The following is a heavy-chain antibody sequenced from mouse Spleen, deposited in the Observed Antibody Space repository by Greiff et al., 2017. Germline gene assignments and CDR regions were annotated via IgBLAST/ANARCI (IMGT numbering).Heavy chain of an antibody. D-gene: IGHD1-1*01. CDR1: GFTFSDYG. CDR3: ARGDYGSSPDYYAMDY. J-gene: IGHJ4*01. V-gene: IGHV5-17*01. CDR2: ISSGSSTI. Sequence: VQRVESGGGLVKPGGSLKLSCAASGFTFSDYGMHWVRQAPEKGLEWVAYISSGSSTIYYADTVKGRFTISRDNAKNTLFLQMTSLRSEDTAMYYCARGDYGSSPDYYAMDYWGQGTSVTVSS.